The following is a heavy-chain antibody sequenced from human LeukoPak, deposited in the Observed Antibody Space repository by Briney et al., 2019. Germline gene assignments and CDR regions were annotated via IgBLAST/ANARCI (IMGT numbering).Heavy chain of an antibody. D-gene: IGHD3-10*01. Sequence: GGSLRLSCAASGFTFSNYVIHWVRQAPGKGLEWVAVISYDGSNKYYADSVKGRFTISRDNSKNTLYLQMNSLRAEDTAVYYCARGRTMVRGVIIHNWFDPWGQGTLVTVSS. CDR1: GFTFSNYV. CDR2: ISYDGSNK. CDR3: ARGRTMVRGVIIHNWFDP. V-gene: IGHV3-30-3*01. J-gene: IGHJ5*02.